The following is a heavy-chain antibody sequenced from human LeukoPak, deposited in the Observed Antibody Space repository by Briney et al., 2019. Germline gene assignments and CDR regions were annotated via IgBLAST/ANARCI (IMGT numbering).Heavy chain of an antibody. V-gene: IGHV3-23*01. J-gene: IGHJ5*02. CDR2: INGSGGST. D-gene: IGHD3/OR15-3a*01. CDR1: GFTFSSYA. CDR3: AKAWTGQPTNWFDP. Sequence: TGGSVRLSCAASGFTFSSYAMSWVRQAPGKGLEWVSAINGSGGSTYHADSVKGRFTISRDNSKNTLYLQMNSLRAEDTAVYYCAKAWTGQPTNWFDPWGQGTLVTVSS.